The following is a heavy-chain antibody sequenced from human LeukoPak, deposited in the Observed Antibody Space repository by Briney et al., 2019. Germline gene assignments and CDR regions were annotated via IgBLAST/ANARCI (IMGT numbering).Heavy chain of an antibody. CDR1: GASISSYY. Sequence: SETLSLTCTVSGASISSYYWSWIRQPPGKGLEWIGDFYYSGSTNYNPSLKSRVTISVDTSKNQLSLKLSSVTAADTAVYYCARGGRSYYYMDVWGKGTTVTVSS. V-gene: IGHV4-59*01. CDR3: ARGGRSYYYMDV. CDR2: FYYSGST. J-gene: IGHJ6*03.